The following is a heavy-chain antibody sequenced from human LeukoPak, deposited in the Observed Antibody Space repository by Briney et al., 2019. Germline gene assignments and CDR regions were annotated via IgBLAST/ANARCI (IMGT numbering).Heavy chain of an antibody. CDR1: GGSISSSGYY. D-gene: IGHD3-9*01. Sequence: SETLSLTCTVSGGSISSSGYYWGWIRQPPGKGLEWIGTIYYSGSTYYNPSLKSRVTISVDTSKNQFSLKLSSVTAADTAVYYCARTYYDILTGYYRGSSWFDPWGQGTLVTVSS. V-gene: IGHV4-39*07. CDR2: IYYSGST. J-gene: IGHJ5*02. CDR3: ARTYYDILTGYYRGSSWFDP.